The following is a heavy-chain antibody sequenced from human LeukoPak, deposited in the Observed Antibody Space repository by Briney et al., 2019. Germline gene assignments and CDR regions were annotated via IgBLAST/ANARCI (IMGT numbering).Heavy chain of an antibody. V-gene: IGHV3-23*01. CDR1: GFTFSTYG. CDR3: AKDLNWAFDY. D-gene: IGHD7-27*01. CDR2: LSGNGRKT. J-gene: IGHJ4*02. Sequence: PGGSLRLSCAASGFTFSTYGMSWVRQAPGKGPEWVSALSGNGRKTYYADSVKGRFTISRDNSKNTLYLQMNSLRAEDTAVYYCAKDLNWAFDYWGQGTLVTVSS.